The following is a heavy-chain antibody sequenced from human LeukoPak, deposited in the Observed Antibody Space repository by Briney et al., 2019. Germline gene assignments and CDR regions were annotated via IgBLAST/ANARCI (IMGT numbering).Heavy chain of an antibody. CDR1: GYSFTSYW. V-gene: IGHV5-51*01. CDR2: IYPGDSDT. CDR3: ARHGGYSYGYFSYFDY. D-gene: IGHD5-18*01. Sequence: NHGESLKISCKGSGYSFTSYWIGWVRQMPGKGLEWMGIIYPGDSDTRYSPSFQGQVTISADKSISTAHLQWSSLKASDTAMYYCARHGGYSYGYFSYFDYWGQGTLVTVSS. J-gene: IGHJ4*02.